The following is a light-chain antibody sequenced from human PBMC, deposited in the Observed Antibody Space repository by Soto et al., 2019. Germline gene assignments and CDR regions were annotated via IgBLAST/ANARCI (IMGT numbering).Light chain of an antibody. Sequence: EIVMTQSTATLSVSPGGRATLSCRASQSISDTLAWYQQKPGQAPRLLIYSASRRATGFPGRFSGSGSGTEFTLTISSLQSEDFAVYYCQQYNNWPVFGQGTKVDI. V-gene: IGKV3-15*01. CDR3: QQYNNWPV. J-gene: IGKJ1*01. CDR1: QSISDT. CDR2: SAS.